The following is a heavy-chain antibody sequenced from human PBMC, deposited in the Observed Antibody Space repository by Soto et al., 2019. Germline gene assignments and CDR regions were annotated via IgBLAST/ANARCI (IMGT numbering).Heavy chain of an antibody. CDR3: ARTYIVVVPAATRNWFDP. Sequence: SVKVSCKASGGTFSSYAISCVRQAPGQGLEWMGGIIPIFGTANYAQKFQGRVTITADESTSTAYMELSSLRSEDTAVYYCARTYIVVVPAATRNWFDPWGQGTLVTVSS. CDR2: IIPIFGTA. V-gene: IGHV1-69*13. CDR1: GGTFSSYA. D-gene: IGHD2-2*01. J-gene: IGHJ5*02.